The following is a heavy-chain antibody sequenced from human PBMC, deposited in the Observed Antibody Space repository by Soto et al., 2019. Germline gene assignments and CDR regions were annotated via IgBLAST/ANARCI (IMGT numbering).Heavy chain of an antibody. CDR1: GYTFTSYG. D-gene: IGHD3-10*01. J-gene: IGHJ6*02. CDR3: ATTVIGAVVRGVSGMDV. V-gene: IGHV1-18*01. Sequence: QVQLVQSGAEGKKPGASVKVSCKASGYTFTSYGISWVRQAPGQGLEWMGWISAYNGNTNYAQKRQGRVTMTTDTSRSTAYMELSSLRSDDTAVYYCATTVIGAVVRGVSGMDVWGQGTTVTVSS. CDR2: ISAYNGNT.